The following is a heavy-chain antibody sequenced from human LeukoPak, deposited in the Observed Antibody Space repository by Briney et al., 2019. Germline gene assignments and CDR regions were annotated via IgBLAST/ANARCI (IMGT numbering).Heavy chain of an antibody. V-gene: IGHV4-59*08. CDR3: ARGYEVAVAGTNQFDY. CDR2: IYYSGST. D-gene: IGHD6-19*01. J-gene: IGHJ4*02. CDR1: GGSISSYY. Sequence: SETLSLTCTVSGGSISSYYWSWIRQPPGKGLEWIWYIYYSGSTNYNPTLKSRVTISVDTSKNQFSLKLSSATAADTAVYYCARGYEVAVAGTNQFDYWGQGTLFTVSS.